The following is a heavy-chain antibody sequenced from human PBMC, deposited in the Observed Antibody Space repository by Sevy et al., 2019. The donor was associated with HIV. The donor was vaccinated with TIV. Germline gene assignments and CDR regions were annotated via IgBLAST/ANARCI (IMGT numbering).Heavy chain of an antibody. CDR3: AKDRNSRRLGTFDY. CDR2: ISWNSGSI. V-gene: IGHV3-9*01. J-gene: IGHJ4*02. CDR1: GFTFDDYA. D-gene: IGHD4-4*01. Sequence: GGSLRLSCAASGFTFDDYAMHWVRQAPGKGLEWVSGISWNSGSIGYADSVKGRFTTSRDNAKNSLYLQMNSLRAEDTALYYCAKDRNSRRLGTFDYWGQGTLVTVSS.